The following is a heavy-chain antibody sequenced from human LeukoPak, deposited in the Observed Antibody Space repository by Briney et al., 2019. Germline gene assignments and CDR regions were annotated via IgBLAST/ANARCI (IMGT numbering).Heavy chain of an antibody. CDR3: ARDNSDYYDSSGRNWFDP. J-gene: IGHJ5*02. Sequence: SETLSLTCTVSGGSISNYFWSWIRQPPGKGLECIGYIYYSDSTNYNPSLKSRVTISVDTSKNQFSLKLSSVTAADTAVYYCARDNSDYYDSSGRNWFDPWGQGTLVTVSS. CDR1: GGSISNYF. V-gene: IGHV4-59*01. D-gene: IGHD3-22*01. CDR2: IYYSDST.